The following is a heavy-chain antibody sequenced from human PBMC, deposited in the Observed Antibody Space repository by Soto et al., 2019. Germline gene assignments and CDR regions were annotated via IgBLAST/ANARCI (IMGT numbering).Heavy chain of an antibody. Sequence: GESLKISCNGSGYSFTSYWIGWVRQMPGKGLEWMGIIYPGDSDTRYSPSFQGQVTISADKSISTAYLQWSSLKASDTAMYYCARLASPGGPKHRPVLTTYYFDYWGQGTPVTVYS. CDR1: GYSFTSYW. CDR3: ARLASPGGPKHRPVLTTYYFDY. V-gene: IGHV5-51*01. D-gene: IGHD3-3*01. J-gene: IGHJ4*02. CDR2: IYPGDSDT.